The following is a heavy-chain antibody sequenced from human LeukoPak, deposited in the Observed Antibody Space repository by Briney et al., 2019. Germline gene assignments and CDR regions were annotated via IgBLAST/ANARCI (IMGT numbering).Heavy chain of an antibody. CDR2: IWYDGSNK. D-gene: IGHD3-22*01. CDR3: ARDYYDSSIDVFDI. V-gene: IGHV3-33*01. CDR1: GFTFSSYG. Sequence: GGSLRLSCAASGFTFSSYGMHWVRQAPGKGLEWVAVIWYDGSNKYYADSVKGRFTISRDNSKNTLYLQMNSLRAEDTAVYYCARDYYDSSIDVFDIWGQGTMVTVSS. J-gene: IGHJ3*02.